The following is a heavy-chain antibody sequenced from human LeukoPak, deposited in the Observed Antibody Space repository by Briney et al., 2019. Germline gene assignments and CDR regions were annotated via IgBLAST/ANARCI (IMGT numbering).Heavy chain of an antibody. V-gene: IGHV1-46*01. CDR1: GYSFTSYY. J-gene: IGHJ5*02. CDR2: INPSGGST. Sequence: ASVQVSCKASGYSFTSYYMHWVRQAPGQGLEWMGIINPSGGSTSYAQKFQGRVTMTRDTSTSTVYMELSSLRSEDTAVYYCARDHGWSAPYNWFDPWGQGTLVTVSS. D-gene: IGHD6-19*01. CDR3: ARDHGWSAPYNWFDP.